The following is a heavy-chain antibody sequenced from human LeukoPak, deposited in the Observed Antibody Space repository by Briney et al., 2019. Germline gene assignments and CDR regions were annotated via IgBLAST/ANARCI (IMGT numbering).Heavy chain of an antibody. CDR2: IKQDGSEK. V-gene: IGHV3-7*01. CDR1: GFTFSSYA. CDR3: ASTEPYCSSTSCDY. D-gene: IGHD2-2*01. Sequence: GGSLRLSCAASGFTFSSYAMSWVRQAPGKGLEWVANIKQDGSEKYYVDSVKGRFTISRDNAKNSLYLQMNSLRAEDTAVYYCASTEPYCSSTSCDYWGQGTLVTVSS. J-gene: IGHJ4*02.